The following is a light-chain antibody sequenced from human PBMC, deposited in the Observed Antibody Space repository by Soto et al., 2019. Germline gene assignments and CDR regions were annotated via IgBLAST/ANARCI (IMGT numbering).Light chain of an antibody. CDR1: QSISIW. CDR2: KAS. Sequence: IQMTQSPSTLSASVGDRVTITCRASQSISIWLAWYQQKPGKAPKLLIYKASSLESEVPSRFSGSGSGTEFTLTINRLQPDDSATYYCQHYNSDSTFGQGTKVEIK. V-gene: IGKV1-5*03. CDR3: QHYNSDST. J-gene: IGKJ1*01.